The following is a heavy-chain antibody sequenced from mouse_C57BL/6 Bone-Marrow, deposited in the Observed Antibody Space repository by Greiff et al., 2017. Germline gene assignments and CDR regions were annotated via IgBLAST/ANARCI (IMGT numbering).Heavy chain of an antibody. CDR2: INPSNGGT. CDR3: ARRGFYYFDY. V-gene: IGHV1-53*01. J-gene: IGHJ2*01. Sequence: VQLQQPGTELVKPGASVKLSCKASGYTFTSYCMHWVKQRPGQGLEWIGNINPSNGGTNYNEKFKSKATLTVDKSSRTAYMQLSSLASEVSAFYCCARRGFYYFDYWGKGTTLTVSS. CDR1: GYTFTSYC. D-gene: IGHD3-2*02.